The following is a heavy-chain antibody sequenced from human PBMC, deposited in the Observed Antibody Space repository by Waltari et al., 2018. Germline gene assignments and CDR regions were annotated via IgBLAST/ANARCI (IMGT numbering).Heavy chain of an antibody. CDR1: GGSVSRSNHY. J-gene: IGHJ4*02. CDR3: ARIYGSGSPIPSVDY. D-gene: IGHD3-10*01. CDR2: IYHSGRT. V-gene: IGHV4-39*01. Sequence: QLQLQESGPGLVKPSETLSLTCTVLGGSVSRSNHYWGWLRQPPGKGLDWIASIYHSGRTYYNPSLKSRVTISVDTSKNQFSLKLTSVTAADTAVYYCARIYGSGSPIPSVDYWGQGTLVTVSS.